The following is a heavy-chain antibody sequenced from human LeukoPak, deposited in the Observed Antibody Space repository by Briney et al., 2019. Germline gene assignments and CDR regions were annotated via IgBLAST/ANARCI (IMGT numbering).Heavy chain of an antibody. CDR3: ARRSEFGVLYYVGL. D-gene: IGHD3-16*01. Sequence: GGSLSLSRVASGFPFISYIVNWVRQAPGQGLEWVSYISGSSGTIYYADSIKGRFTIAIDNAKNSLYLQMLSLRAEDTAVYYCARRSEFGVLYYVGLWGRGTTVTVSS. J-gene: IGHJ6*03. V-gene: IGHV3-48*01. CDR2: ISGSSGTI. CDR1: GFPFISYI.